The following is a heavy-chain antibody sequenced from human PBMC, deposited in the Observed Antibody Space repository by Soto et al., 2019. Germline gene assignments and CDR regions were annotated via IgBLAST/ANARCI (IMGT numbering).Heavy chain of an antibody. J-gene: IGHJ3*02. D-gene: IGHD3-22*01. CDR2: ISSSDTTI. Sequence: QVQLVESGGGLVKPGGSLRLSCAASGFTFSDYYMSWIRQAPGKGLEWISYISSSDTTIDYADSVKGRFTISRDNAKNSLYLQMNSLRAEDTAVYYCAREGDYYESSGYFLREAFEIWGQGTMVTVSS. V-gene: IGHV3-11*01. CDR1: GFTFSDYY. CDR3: AREGDYYESSGYFLREAFEI.